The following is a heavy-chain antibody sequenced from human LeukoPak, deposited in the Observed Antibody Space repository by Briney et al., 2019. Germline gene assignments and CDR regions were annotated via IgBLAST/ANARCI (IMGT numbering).Heavy chain of an antibody. Sequence: SETLSLTCTVSGGSISSSSYYWGWIRQPPGKGLEWIGSIYHSGSTYYNPSLKSRVTISVDTSKNQFSLKLSSVTAADTAVYYCAREINTAMANDYWGQGTLVTVSS. D-gene: IGHD5-18*01. V-gene: IGHV4-39*07. J-gene: IGHJ4*02. CDR3: AREINTAMANDY. CDR2: IYHSGST. CDR1: GGSISSSSYY.